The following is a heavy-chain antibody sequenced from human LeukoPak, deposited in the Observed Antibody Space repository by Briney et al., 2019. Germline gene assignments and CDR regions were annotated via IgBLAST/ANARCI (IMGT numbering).Heavy chain of an antibody. D-gene: IGHD3-22*01. Sequence: SETLSLTCTVSGGSISSSSYYWGWIRQPPGKGLEWIGSIYYSGSTYYNPSLKSRVTISVDTSKNQFSLKLSSVTAADTAVYCCARQGYYYDSSGYPYYFDYWGQGTLVTVSS. CDR3: ARQGYYYDSSGYPYYFDY. V-gene: IGHV4-39*01. CDR1: GGSISSSSYY. CDR2: IYYSGST. J-gene: IGHJ4*02.